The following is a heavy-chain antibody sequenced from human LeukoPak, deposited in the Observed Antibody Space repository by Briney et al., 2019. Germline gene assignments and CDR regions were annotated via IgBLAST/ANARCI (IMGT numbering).Heavy chain of an antibody. J-gene: IGHJ3*02. CDR2: IYYSGST. CDR1: GGSISSYY. V-gene: IGHV4-59*01. Sequence: SETLSLTCTVSGGSISSYYWSWIRQPPGKGLEWIGYIYYSGSTNYDPSLKSRVTISVDTSKNQFSLKLSSVTAADTAVYYCARGDSSSWYLGAFDIWGQGTMVTVSS. D-gene: IGHD6-13*01. CDR3: ARGDSSSWYLGAFDI.